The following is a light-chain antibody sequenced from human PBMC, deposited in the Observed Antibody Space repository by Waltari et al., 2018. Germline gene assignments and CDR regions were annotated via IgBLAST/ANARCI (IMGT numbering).Light chain of an antibody. CDR2: EVN. V-gene: IGLV2-8*01. Sequence: QSALTPPPSASGSPGQSVTISCSGSRRAIGTYTFVSWYQQHPGKSPKLIIYEVNQRPSGVPDRFSGSKSGNTASLTVSGLLPEDEADYYCSSYAGTKKLLFGGVTKLTVL. CDR3: SSYAGTKKLL. J-gene: IGLJ2*01. CDR1: RRAIGTYTF.